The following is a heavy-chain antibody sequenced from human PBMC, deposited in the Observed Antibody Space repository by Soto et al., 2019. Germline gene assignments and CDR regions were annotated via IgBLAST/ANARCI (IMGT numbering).Heavy chain of an antibody. CDR3: ARTRYYDFWRIDY. CDR1: DGSLSSGDYY. V-gene: IGHV4-30-4*02. D-gene: IGHD3-3*01. CDR2: MHKSGSA. J-gene: IGHJ4*02. Sequence: PXXTLSLPCTVSDGSLSSGDYYWSWIRQPPGKGLEWIGYMHKSGSAYYNPSPKGRPTISIDTSMKQFSLKVTSVTAADTAVYFCARTRYYDFWRIDYWGQGTLVTVSS.